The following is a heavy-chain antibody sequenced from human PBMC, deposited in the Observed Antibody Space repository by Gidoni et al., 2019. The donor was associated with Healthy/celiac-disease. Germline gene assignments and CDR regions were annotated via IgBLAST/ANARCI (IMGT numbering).Heavy chain of an antibody. J-gene: IGHJ6*02. CDR3: AKDIGYCSGGSCYTRIFGYYGMDV. CDR2: ISWNSGSI. D-gene: IGHD2-15*01. Sequence: EVQLVESVGGLVQPVRSLRLSCAASVFTFVDYYMLWFRHAPGKGLEWVSGISWNSGSIGYAESVKGRFTISRDKAKNSLYLKMNSLRAEDTALYYCAKDIGYCSGGSCYTRIFGYYGMDVWGQGTTVTVSS. V-gene: IGHV3-9*01. CDR1: VFTFVDYY.